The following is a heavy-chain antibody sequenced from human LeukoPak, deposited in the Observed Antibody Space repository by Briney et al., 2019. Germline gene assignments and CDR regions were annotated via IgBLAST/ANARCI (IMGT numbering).Heavy chain of an antibody. CDR1: GFTFSSYG. J-gene: IGHJ4*02. CDR2: IRYDGSNK. CDR3: AKDRGYGDYVFGY. Sequence: TGGSLRLSCAASGFTFSSYGMHWVRQAPGKGLEWVAFIRYDGSNKYYADSVKGRFTISRDNSKNTLYLQMNSLRAEDTAVYYCAKDRGYGDYVFGYWGQGTLVTVSS. V-gene: IGHV3-30*02. D-gene: IGHD4-17*01.